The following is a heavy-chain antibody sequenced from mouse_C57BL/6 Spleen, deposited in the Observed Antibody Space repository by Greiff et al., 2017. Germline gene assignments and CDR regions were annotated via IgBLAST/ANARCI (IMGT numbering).Heavy chain of an antibody. Sequence: VKLMESGPELVKPGASVKISCKASGYAFSSSWMNWVKQRPGKGLEWIGRIYPGDGDTNYNGKFKGKATLTADKSSSTAYMQLSSLTSEDSAVYFCAPGAYYGGWGTGTTVTVSS. CDR3: APGAYYGG. CDR2: IYPGDGDT. CDR1: GYAFSSSW. V-gene: IGHV1-82*01. D-gene: IGHD1-2*01. J-gene: IGHJ1*03.